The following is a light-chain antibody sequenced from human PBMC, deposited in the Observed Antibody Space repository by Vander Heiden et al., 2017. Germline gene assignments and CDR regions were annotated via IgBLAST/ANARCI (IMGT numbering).Light chain of an antibody. CDR2: EVT. Sequence: QSALTQPPSAPGSPGQSVAISCTGSSSDVGYYNYVSWYQQHPGKAPKLIISEVTKRPSGVPDRFSGSKSGNTASLTVSGLQAEDEADYYCLSYAGSNTLLFGGGTKLTVL. J-gene: IGLJ2*01. CDR1: SSDVGYYNY. V-gene: IGLV2-8*01. CDR3: LSYAGSNTLL.